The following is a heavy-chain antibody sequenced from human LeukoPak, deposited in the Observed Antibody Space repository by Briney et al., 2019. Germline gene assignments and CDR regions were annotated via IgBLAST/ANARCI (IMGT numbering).Heavy chain of an antibody. CDR2: ISSSSSYI. Sequence: GGSLRLSCAASGFTFSSYSMNWVPQAPGKGLVWVSSISSSSSYIYYADSVKGRFTISRDNAKNSLYLQMNSLRAEDTAVYYCARRRVGAANWFDPWGQGTLVTVSS. CDR3: ARRRVGAANWFDP. CDR1: GFTFSSYS. J-gene: IGHJ5*02. D-gene: IGHD1-26*01. V-gene: IGHV3-21*01.